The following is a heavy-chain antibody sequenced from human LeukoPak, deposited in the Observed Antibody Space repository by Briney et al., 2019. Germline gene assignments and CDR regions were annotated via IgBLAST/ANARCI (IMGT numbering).Heavy chain of an antibody. CDR1: GFTFSSYG. CDR2: ISYDGNNK. CDR3: AKGVSSWYPPHFDY. V-gene: IGHV3-30*18. D-gene: IGHD6-13*01. J-gene: IGHJ4*02. Sequence: GGSLRLSCAASGFTFSSYGMHWVRQAPGKGLEWVAVISYDGNNKYYAGSVKGRFTISRDNPKNTLYLQMNSLIAEDTAVYYCAKGVSSWYPPHFDYWGQGTLITVSS.